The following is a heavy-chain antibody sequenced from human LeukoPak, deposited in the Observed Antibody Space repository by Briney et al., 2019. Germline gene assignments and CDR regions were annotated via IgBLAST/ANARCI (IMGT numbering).Heavy chain of an antibody. D-gene: IGHD5-18*01. CDR2: ISGSGGST. J-gene: IGHJ4*02. Sequence: GGSRRLSSAAAAFTFSIYAMSCVRQAPRTGLEWVSGISGSGGSTYYADSVKGRFTMSTDNSKNTLYMQMNSLRDEDTAVSDCAKHFGYIPTSYFHYWGQGTLVTVSS. CDR1: AFTFSIYA. CDR3: AKHFGYIPTSYFHY. V-gene: IGHV3-23*01.